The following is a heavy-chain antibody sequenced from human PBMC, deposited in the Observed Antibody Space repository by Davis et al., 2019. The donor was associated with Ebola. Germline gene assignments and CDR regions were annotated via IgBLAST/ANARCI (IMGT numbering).Heavy chain of an antibody. D-gene: IGHD5-24*01. CDR1: GDSVYGKNGA. CDR3: TRGWLRGAMDV. J-gene: IGHJ6*02. V-gene: IGHV6-1*01. CDR2: TYYTSKWYN. Sequence: HSQTLSLTCAISGDSVYGKNGAWNWIRQSPSRGLEWLGRTYYTSKWYNDYAAYVKSRITINPDTSTNQFSLQLNSVTPEDRAVYYCTRGWLRGAMDVWAQGTTVTVSS.